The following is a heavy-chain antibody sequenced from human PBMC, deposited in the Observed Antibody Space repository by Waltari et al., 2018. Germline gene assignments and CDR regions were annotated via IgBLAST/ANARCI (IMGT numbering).Heavy chain of an antibody. Sequence: QLQLQESGPGLVKPSETLSLNCSVSGDSVTSGSYYWGWIRQPPRKGLEWIGIMYYRGSSYSNPSLKSRVTISVDTSKNQCSLKLSSVAAADTAVYYCARAFGSGSYAWFDSWGQGTLVTVSS. CDR2: MYYRGSS. CDR3: ARAFGSGSYAWFDS. J-gene: IGHJ5*01. D-gene: IGHD3-10*01. V-gene: IGHV4-39*01. CDR1: GDSVTSGSYY.